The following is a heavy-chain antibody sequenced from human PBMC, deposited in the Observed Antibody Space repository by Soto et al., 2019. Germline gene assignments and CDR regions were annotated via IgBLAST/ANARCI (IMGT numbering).Heavy chain of an antibody. CDR3: ARNERTYYYGSGSYYSFDY. J-gene: IGHJ4*02. V-gene: IGHV1-46*01. CDR1: GYTFTSYY. CDR2: INPSGGST. Sequence: GASVKVSCKASGYTFTSYYMHWVRQAPGQGLEWMGIINPSGGSTSYAQKFQGRVTMTRDTSTSTVYMELSRLRSDDTAVYYCARNERTYYYGSGSYYSFDYWGQGTLVTVSS. D-gene: IGHD3-10*01.